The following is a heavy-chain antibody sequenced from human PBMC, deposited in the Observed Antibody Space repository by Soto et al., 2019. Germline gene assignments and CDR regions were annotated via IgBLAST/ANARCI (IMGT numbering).Heavy chain of an antibody. J-gene: IGHJ6*02. Sequence: PGGSLKISCSVSGVNSCIAWVRQMPGKGLEYVGIIYVGDSDTRYSPSFQGQVTISVDKSISTAFLQWSSLKASDTAVYYCARHTQYYGMDVWGQGTAVTVSS. CDR2: IYVGDSDT. CDR1: GVNSC. CDR3: ARHTQYYGMDV. D-gene: IGHD4-4*01. V-gene: IGHV5-51*01.